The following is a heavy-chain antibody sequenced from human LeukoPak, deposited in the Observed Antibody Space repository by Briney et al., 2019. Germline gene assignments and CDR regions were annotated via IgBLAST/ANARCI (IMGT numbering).Heavy chain of an antibody. CDR3: ARDEGGGGY. J-gene: IGHJ4*02. V-gene: IGHV4-34*01. CDR2: INHSGST. D-gene: IGHD3-10*01. CDR1: GGSFSGYY. Sequence: PSETLSLTCAVYGGSFSGYYWNWIRQPPGKGLEWIGEINHSGSTNYSPSLKSRITISEDTSKNQVSLKLSSVTAADTAVYNCARDEGGGGYWGQGTLVTVSS.